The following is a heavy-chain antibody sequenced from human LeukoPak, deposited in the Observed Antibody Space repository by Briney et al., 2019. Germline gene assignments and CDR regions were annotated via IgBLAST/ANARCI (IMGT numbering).Heavy chain of an antibody. D-gene: IGHD3-3*01. CDR2: IYYSGST. J-gene: IGHJ4*02. V-gene: IGHV4-59*01. Sequence: RPSETLSLTCTVSGGSISSYYWSWIRQPPGKGLEWIGYIYYSGSTNYNPSLKSRVTISVDTSKNQFSLKLSSVTAADTAVYYCARDNGGRFLEWRPFDYWGQGTLVTVSS. CDR3: ARDNGGRFLEWRPFDY. CDR1: GGSISSYY.